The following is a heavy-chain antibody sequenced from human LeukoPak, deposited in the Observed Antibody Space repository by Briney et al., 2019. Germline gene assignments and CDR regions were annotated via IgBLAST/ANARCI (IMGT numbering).Heavy chain of an antibody. D-gene: IGHD7-27*01. CDR1: GYTFTGYY. J-gene: IGHJ4*02. Sequence: GASVKVSCKASGYTFTGYYIHCVRQAPGQGLDWMGWINANSGGTSYAQKFQDRVTMTRDTSISTAYMELTRLTSDDTAVYFCAGANWAAGDPFDYWGQGTLVTVSS. V-gene: IGHV1-2*02. CDR2: INANSGGT. CDR3: AGANWAAGDPFDY.